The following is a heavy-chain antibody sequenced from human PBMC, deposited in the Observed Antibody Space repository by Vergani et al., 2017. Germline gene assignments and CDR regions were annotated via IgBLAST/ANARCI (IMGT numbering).Heavy chain of an antibody. J-gene: IGHJ4*02. Sequence: QVQLVESGGVLVKPGGSLRLSCAASGFTFSDYYMSWIRQAPGKGLEWVSYISNSGNTIYYADSVKGRFTISRDNAKNSLYLQLDSLRAEDTAVYYCARDSSNVNFDYWGQGTLVTVSS. CDR2: ISNSGNTI. V-gene: IGHV3-11*01. CDR1: GFTFSDYY. D-gene: IGHD1-1*01. CDR3: ARDSSNVNFDY.